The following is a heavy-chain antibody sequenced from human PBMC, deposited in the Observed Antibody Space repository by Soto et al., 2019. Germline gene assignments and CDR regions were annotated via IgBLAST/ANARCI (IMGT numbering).Heavy chain of an antibody. J-gene: IGHJ4*02. D-gene: IGHD3-3*01. CDR2: IYYSGST. V-gene: IGHV4-31*03. CDR3: ARASRPMFGVVTPPPHFDY. Sequence: PSETLSLTCTVSGGSISSGGYYWSWIRQHPGKGLEWIGYIYYSGSTYYNPSLKSRVTISVDTSKNQFSLKLSSVTAADTAVYYCARASRPMFGVVTPPPHFDYWGQGTLVTVSS. CDR1: GGSISSGGYY.